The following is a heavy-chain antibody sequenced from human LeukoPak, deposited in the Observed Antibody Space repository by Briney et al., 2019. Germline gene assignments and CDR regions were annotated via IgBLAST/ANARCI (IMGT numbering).Heavy chain of an antibody. V-gene: IGHV3-23*01. CDR3: AKDYEPLVGVHRWGDWFDP. D-gene: IGHD1-26*01. Sequence: GGSLRLSCAASGFTFSSYAMTWVRQAPGKGLEWVSAITGGGDTTYYADSVKGRFTISRDNSKNTLYLQMNSLRAEDTAVYYCAKDYEPLVGVHRWGDWFDPWGQGTLVTVSS. CDR1: GFTFSSYA. J-gene: IGHJ5*02. CDR2: ITGGGDTT.